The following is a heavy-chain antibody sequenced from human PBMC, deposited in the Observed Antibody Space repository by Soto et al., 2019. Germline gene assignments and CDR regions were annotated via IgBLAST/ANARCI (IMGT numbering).Heavy chain of an antibody. CDR3: AGTYYYDSSGYYDS. D-gene: IGHD3-22*01. CDR1: GGSISSSNW. Sequence: NPSETLSLTCAVSGGSISSSNWWSWVRQPPGKGLEWIGEIYHSGSTNYIPSLKSRVTISVDKSKKQFSLKLSSVTAADTAVYYCAGTYYYDSSGYYDSWGQGTLVTVSS. V-gene: IGHV4-4*02. J-gene: IGHJ5*01. CDR2: IYHSGST.